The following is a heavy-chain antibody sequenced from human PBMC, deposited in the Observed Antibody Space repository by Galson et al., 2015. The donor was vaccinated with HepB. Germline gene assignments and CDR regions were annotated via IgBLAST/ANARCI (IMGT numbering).Heavy chain of an antibody. CDR3: AXXRGXXXELLSGYYFDY. CDR2: IIPILGIA. Sequence: SVKVSCKASGXXXXXXTXSXVRXXXXXGLEWMGRIIPILGIANYAQKFXXXVTITADKSTSTAYMELSSLRSEDTAXXYCAXXRGXXXELLSGYYFDYWGQGXXVXVSS. CDR1: GXXXXXXT. J-gene: IGHJ4*02. D-gene: IGHD3-10*01. V-gene: IGHV1-69*02.